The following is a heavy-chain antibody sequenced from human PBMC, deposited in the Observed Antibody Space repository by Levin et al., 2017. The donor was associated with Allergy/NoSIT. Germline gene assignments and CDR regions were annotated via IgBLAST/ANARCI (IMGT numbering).Heavy chain of an antibody. J-gene: IGHJ4*02. Sequence: SQTLSLTCTVSGGSITSGDYYWTWIRQPPGKGLEWIGYIYKSGITYYNPSLKSRITISLDTSKNQFSLRLTSVTPADTAVYYCARGYSSGWASNYWGPGSLVTVSS. CDR2: IYKSGIT. D-gene: IGHD6-19*01. CDR3: ARGYSSGWASNY. CDR1: GGSITSGDYY. V-gene: IGHV4-30-4*01.